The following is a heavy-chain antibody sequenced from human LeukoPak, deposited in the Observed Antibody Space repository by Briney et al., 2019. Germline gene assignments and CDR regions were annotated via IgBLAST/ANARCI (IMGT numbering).Heavy chain of an antibody. CDR1: GYSFTSYW. Sequence: GESLKISCKGSGYSFTSYWIGWVRQMPGKGLEWMGIIYPGDSDTRYSPSFQGQVTISADQSISTAYLQWSSLKASDTAMYYCARRVDIVATMGYYYMDVWGKGTTVTVSS. CDR3: ARRVDIVATMGYYYMDV. J-gene: IGHJ6*03. V-gene: IGHV5-51*01. CDR2: IYPGDSDT. D-gene: IGHD5-12*01.